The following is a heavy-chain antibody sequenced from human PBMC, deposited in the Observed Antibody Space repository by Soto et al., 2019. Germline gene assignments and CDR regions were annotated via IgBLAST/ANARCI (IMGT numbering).Heavy chain of an antibody. D-gene: IGHD7-27*01. Sequence: GGSLRLSFSASGFTFSSYAMHWVRQAPGKGLEYDSPISSNGGSPYYADSVKGRFTISRYNSKNTLYLQMSSLRAEDRAVYYCVKAYNWGWYYFDYWGQGTLVTGSS. CDR2: ISSNGGSP. V-gene: IGHV3-64D*06. J-gene: IGHJ4*02. CDR1: GFTFSSYA. CDR3: VKAYNWGWYYFDY.